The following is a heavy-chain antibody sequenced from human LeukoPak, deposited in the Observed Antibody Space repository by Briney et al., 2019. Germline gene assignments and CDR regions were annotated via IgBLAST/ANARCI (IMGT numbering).Heavy chain of an antibody. J-gene: IGHJ5*02. CDR2: INSDGTST. CDR3: GRQVAPGQWLVNL. D-gene: IGHD6-19*01. Sequence: GGSLRLSCAASGFTFSRYWMFWVRQAPGKGLVWVSRINSDGTSTNYADSVKGRFTISRDNTKSTLYLQMNSLRPEDTAVYYCGRQVAPGQWLVNLWGQGTLVTVSS. V-gene: IGHV3-74*01. CDR1: GFTFSRYW.